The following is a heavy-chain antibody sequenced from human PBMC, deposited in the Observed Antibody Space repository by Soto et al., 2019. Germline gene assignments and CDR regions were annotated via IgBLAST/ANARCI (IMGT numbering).Heavy chain of an antibody. CDR3: AREKRAGNWFDS. D-gene: IGHD3-10*01. CDR1: RGSVSSDLFY. J-gene: IGHJ5*01. CDR2: IYNSRST. Sequence: QVQLQESGPGLLRPSEILSLTCAVSRGSVSSDLFYWSWIRQPPGKGLEWIGYIYNSRSTNYNTSLKSRVTMSLDTPNNQFFLKLTSVTAADTAVYYCAREKRAGNWFDSWGQGTLVTVSS. V-gene: IGHV4-61*01.